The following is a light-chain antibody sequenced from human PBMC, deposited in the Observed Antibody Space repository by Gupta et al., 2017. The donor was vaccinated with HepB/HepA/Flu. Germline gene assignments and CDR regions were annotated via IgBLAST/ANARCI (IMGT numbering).Light chain of an antibody. J-gene: IGKJ4*01. CDR3: QQSYSTPQIT. Sequence: DIQMTQSPSSLSASVGDRVTITCRASQSISSYLNWYQQKPGKAPKLLISAASSLQSGVPSRFSGSGSGTDFTLTISRLQHEDFATYYCQQSYSTPQITFGGWTKVEIK. CDR1: QSISSY. V-gene: IGKV1-39*01. CDR2: AAS.